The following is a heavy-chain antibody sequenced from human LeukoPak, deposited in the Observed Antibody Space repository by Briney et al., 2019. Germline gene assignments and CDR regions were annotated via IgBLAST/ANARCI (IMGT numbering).Heavy chain of an antibody. Sequence: GGSLRLSCAASGFTFSSYGMHWVRQAPGKGLEWVAVIWYDGSNKYYADSVKGRFTISRDNSKNTLYLQMNSLRAEDTAVYYCARDYYDSSGYFIGYWGQGTLVTVSS. D-gene: IGHD3-22*01. CDR1: GFTFSSYG. CDR2: IWYDGSNK. V-gene: IGHV3-33*01. J-gene: IGHJ4*02. CDR3: ARDYYDSSGYFIGY.